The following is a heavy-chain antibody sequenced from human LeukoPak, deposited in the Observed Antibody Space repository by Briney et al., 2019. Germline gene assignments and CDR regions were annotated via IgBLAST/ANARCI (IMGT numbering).Heavy chain of an antibody. Sequence: GGSLRLSCAASGFTFSSYSMDWVRQAPGKGLEWVSGINWNGGSTSYADSVKGRFTISRDNAKNSLYLQMNSLRAEDTALYYCAIRDCSGGSCYTLDYWGQGTLVTVSS. D-gene: IGHD2-15*01. CDR1: GFTFSSYS. CDR2: INWNGGST. CDR3: AIRDCSGGSCYTLDY. J-gene: IGHJ4*02. V-gene: IGHV3-20*04.